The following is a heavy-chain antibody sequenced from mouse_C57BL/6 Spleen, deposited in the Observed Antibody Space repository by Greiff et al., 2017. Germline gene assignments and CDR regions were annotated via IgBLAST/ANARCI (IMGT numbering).Heavy chain of an antibody. CDR1: GYTFTDYY. V-gene: IGHV1-26*01. CDR3: ARGGDAFAY. Sequence: VQLQQSGPELVKPGASVKISCKASGYTFTDYYMNWVKQSHGKSLEWIGDIHPNNGGTSYNQKFKGKATLTVDKSSSTAYMELRSLTSEDSAVYYCARGGDAFAYWGQGTLVTVSA. J-gene: IGHJ3*01. CDR2: IHPNNGGT.